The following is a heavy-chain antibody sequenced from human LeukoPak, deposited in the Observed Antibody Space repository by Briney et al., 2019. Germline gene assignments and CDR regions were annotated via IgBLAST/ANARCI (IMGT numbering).Heavy chain of an antibody. V-gene: IGHV5-51*01. D-gene: IGHD5-18*01. CDR3: ARLPWLRGYSYGYYYYGMDA. J-gene: IGHJ6*02. CDR1: GYSFTSYW. Sequence: GESLKISCKGSGYSFTSYWIGWVRQMPGKGLEWMGIIYPGDSDTRYSPSFQGQVTISADKSISTAYLQWSSLKASDTAMYYCARLPWLRGYSYGYYYYGMDAWGQGTTVTVSS. CDR2: IYPGDSDT.